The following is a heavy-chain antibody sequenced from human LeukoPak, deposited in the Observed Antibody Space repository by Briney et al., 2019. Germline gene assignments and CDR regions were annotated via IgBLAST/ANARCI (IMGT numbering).Heavy chain of an antibody. V-gene: IGHV4-34*01. CDR2: INHSGST. D-gene: IGHD1-26*01. Sequence: SEPLSLTCADYGGSFSGYYWSWIRQPPGKGLEWIGEINHSGSTNYNPSLKSRVTISVDTSKNQFSLKLSSVTAADTAVYYCARGRAKIVGATDFDYWGQGTLVTVSS. CDR3: ARGRAKIVGATDFDY. CDR1: GGSFSGYY. J-gene: IGHJ4*02.